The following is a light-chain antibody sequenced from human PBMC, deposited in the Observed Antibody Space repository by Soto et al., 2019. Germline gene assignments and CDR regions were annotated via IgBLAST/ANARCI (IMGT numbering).Light chain of an antibody. V-gene: IGKV1-27*01. CDR2: AAS. J-gene: IGKJ1*01. CDR1: QGIRNY. CDR3: QMSNSVPYT. Sequence: QMTQSPSTLSASLGDRGTITCRASQGIRNYLAWYQQKPGKVPKLLIYAASTLESGVPSRFSGSGSGTDFTLTISSLQPEDVAPYYCQMSNSVPYTFGQGTKADIK.